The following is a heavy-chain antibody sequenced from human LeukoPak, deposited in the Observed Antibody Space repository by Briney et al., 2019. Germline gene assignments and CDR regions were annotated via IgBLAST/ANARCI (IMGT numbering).Heavy chain of an antibody. J-gene: IGHJ6*02. CDR2: IYYSGST. D-gene: IGHD3-10*01. V-gene: IGHV4-39*01. CDR1: GGSISSSSYY. CDR3: ARGAVRGVRPYYYYYGMDV. Sequence: SETLSLTCTVSGGSISSSSYYWGWIRQPPGKGLEWIGSIYYSGSTYYNPSLKSRVTISVDTSKNQFSLKLSSVTAADTAVYYCARGAVRGVRPYYYYYGMDVWGQGTTVTVSS.